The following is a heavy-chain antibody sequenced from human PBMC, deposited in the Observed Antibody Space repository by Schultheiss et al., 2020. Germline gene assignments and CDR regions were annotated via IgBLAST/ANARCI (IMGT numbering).Heavy chain of an antibody. D-gene: IGHD6-6*01. Sequence: SQTLSLTCTVSGGSISSYYWSWIRQPAGKGLEWIGYIYYGGSTNYNPSLKSRVTISVDTSKNQFSLKLSSVTAADTAVYYCARGPIAARPTNWFDPWGQGTLVTVSS. CDR2: IYYGGST. CDR3: ARGPIAARPTNWFDP. CDR1: GGSISSYY. V-gene: IGHV4-59*12. J-gene: IGHJ5*02.